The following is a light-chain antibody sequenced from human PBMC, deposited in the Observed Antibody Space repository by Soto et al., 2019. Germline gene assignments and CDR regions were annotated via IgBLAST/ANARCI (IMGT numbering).Light chain of an antibody. CDR2: EVS. CDR1: SSDIGGFNY. CDR3: SSYTSTSAPYV. V-gene: IGLV2-14*01. Sequence: QSVLTQPASVSGSPGQSITISCTGTSSDIGGFNYVSWYQQHPGTAPKLILFEVSHRPSAVSNRFSGSKSGNTASLTISGLQAEDEADYFCSSYTSTSAPYVFGTGTKVTVL. J-gene: IGLJ1*01.